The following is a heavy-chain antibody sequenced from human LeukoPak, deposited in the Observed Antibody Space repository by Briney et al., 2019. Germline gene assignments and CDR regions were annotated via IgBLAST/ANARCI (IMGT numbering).Heavy chain of an antibody. CDR1: GFTFSSYS. CDR2: ISSSSSYI. D-gene: IGHD5-18*01. J-gene: IGHJ3*02. Sequence: GGSLRLSCAASGFTFSSYSMNWVRQAPGKGLEWVSSISSSSSYIYYADSVKGRFTISRDNAKNSLYLQMNSLRAEDTAVYYCARDGGDRAIHAFDIWGQGTMVTVSS. CDR3: ARDGGDRAIHAFDI. V-gene: IGHV3-21*01.